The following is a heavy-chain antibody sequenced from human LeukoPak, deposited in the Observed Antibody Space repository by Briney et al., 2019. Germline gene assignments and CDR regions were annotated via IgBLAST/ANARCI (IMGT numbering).Heavy chain of an antibody. CDR3: ARNYGHNSKYFDF. Sequence: ASVKVSCKASGYTFSDYFMHWVRQAPGQGLEWMGWISPEGGDTHYAQRFQGRVTITRDTSISAAYMELTSLNSDDTAVYYCARNYGHNSKYFDFWGQGTLVTVSS. V-gene: IGHV1-2*02. CDR2: ISPEGGDT. CDR1: GYTFSDYF. D-gene: IGHD4-17*01. J-gene: IGHJ4*02.